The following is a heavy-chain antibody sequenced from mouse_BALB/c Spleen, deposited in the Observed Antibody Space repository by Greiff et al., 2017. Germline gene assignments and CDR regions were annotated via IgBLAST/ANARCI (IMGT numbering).Heavy chain of an antibody. CDR2: INPSTGYT. J-gene: IGHJ4*01. V-gene: IGHV1-7*01. Sequence: QVQLKQSGAELAKPGASVKMSCKASGYTFTSYWMHWVKQRPGQGLEWIGYINPSTGYTEYNQKFKDKATLTADKSSSTAYMQLSSLTSEDSAVYYCARSGGNPMDYWGQGTSVTVSS. D-gene: IGHD2-1*01. CDR3: ARSGGNPMDY. CDR1: GYTFTSYW.